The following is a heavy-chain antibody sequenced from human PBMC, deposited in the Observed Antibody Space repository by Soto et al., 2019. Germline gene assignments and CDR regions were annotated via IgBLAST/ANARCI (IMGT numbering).Heavy chain of an antibody. J-gene: IGHJ4*02. CDR3: ARPPNYYDSRGYYGY. CDR1: GFTFSSYS. V-gene: IGHV3-21*01. D-gene: IGHD3-22*01. Sequence: EVQLVESGGGLVKPGGSLRLSCAASGFTFSSYSMNWVRQAPGKGLEWVSSISSSSSYIYYADSVKGRFTISRDNAKNTLYMQMNSRRAEDTAVYYCARPPNYYDSRGYYGYWGQGTLVTVSS. CDR2: ISSSSSYI.